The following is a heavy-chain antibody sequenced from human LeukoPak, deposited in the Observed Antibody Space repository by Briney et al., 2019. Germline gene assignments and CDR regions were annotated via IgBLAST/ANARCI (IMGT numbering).Heavy chain of an antibody. D-gene: IGHD1-26*01. J-gene: IGHJ5*02. CDR3: ARVSGSYRGGWFDP. Sequence: SGTLSLTCVVSGGSVSSSKWWSWVRQPPGKGLEWIGQVYHDGGTNYNPSLKSRVTISVDKSKNQFSLKLSSVTAADTAVYYCARVSGSYRGGWFDPWGQGTLVTVSS. CDR1: GGSVSSSKW. CDR2: VYHDGGT. V-gene: IGHV4-4*02.